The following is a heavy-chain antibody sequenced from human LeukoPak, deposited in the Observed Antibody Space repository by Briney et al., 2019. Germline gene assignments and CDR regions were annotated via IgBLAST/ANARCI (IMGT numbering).Heavy chain of an antibody. J-gene: IGHJ4*02. Sequence: ASVKVSCKASGYTFTNYGLSWVRQAPGQGLEWIGWISASNGDTNYAQKLQGRVTMTTDTSTTTAYMELRSLRSDDTAVYCCARDCDRSGYYCYWGQGTLVTVSS. D-gene: IGHD3-22*01. CDR1: GYTFTNYG. CDR2: ISASNGDT. V-gene: IGHV1-18*01. CDR3: ARDCDRSGYYCY.